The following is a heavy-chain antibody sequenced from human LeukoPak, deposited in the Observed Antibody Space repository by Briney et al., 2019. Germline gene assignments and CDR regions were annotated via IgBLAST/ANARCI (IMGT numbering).Heavy chain of an antibody. D-gene: IGHD4-17*01. J-gene: IGHJ4*02. CDR3: AIAQSYGDYPIDY. Sequence: SETLSPTCAVYGGSFSGYYWSWIRQPPGKGLEWIGEINHSGSTNYNPSLKSRVTISVDTSKNQFSLKLSSVTAADTAVYYCAIAQSYGDYPIDYWGQGTLVTVSS. V-gene: IGHV4-34*01. CDR2: INHSGST. CDR1: GGSFSGYY.